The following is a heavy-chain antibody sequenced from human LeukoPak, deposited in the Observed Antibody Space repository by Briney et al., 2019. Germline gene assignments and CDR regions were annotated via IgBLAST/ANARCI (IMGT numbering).Heavy chain of an antibody. CDR3: ARDVGAYGDLYYFDY. J-gene: IGHJ4*02. Sequence: PSETLSLTCTVSGGSISSSSYYWGWIRQPPGKGLEWIGSIYYSGSTYYNPSLKSRVTISVDTSKNQFSLKLSSVTAADTAVYYCARDVGAYGDLYYFDYWGQGTLVTVAS. V-gene: IGHV4-39*02. CDR2: IYYSGST. D-gene: IGHD4-17*01. CDR1: GGSISSSSYY.